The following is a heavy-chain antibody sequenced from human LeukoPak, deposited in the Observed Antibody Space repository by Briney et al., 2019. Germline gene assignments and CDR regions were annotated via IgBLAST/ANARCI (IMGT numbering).Heavy chain of an antibody. D-gene: IGHD3-3*01. CDR1: GFTFSSYS. CDR2: ISSSSSYI. CDR3: ARGSRLGVVERDALDI. Sequence: GGSLRLSCAASGFTFSSYSMNWVRQAPGKGLEWVSSISSSSSYIYYPDSLKGRFTISRDNAKNSLYLQMNSLRAEDTAVYYCARGSRLGVVERDALDIWGQGTMVTVSS. V-gene: IGHV3-21*01. J-gene: IGHJ3*02.